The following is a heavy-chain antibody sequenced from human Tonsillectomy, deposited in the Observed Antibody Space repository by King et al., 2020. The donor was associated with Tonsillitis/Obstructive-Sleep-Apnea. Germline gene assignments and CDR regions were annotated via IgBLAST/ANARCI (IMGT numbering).Heavy chain of an antibody. CDR3: ARGQSYNYYYMDV. Sequence: VQLVESGGGLVRPGGSLRLSCAASGFTFSDYYMSWIRQAPGKGLEWVSYISSGGSAIFYADSMKGRFTISRDNANNSLYLQVNTLRVEDTAVYYCARGQSYNYYYMDVWGKGTAVTVSS. V-gene: IGHV3-11*01. J-gene: IGHJ6*03. CDR1: GFTFSDYY. CDR2: ISSGGSAI.